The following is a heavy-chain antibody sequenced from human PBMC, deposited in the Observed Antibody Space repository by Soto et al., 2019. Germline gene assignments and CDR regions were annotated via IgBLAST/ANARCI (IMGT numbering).Heavy chain of an antibody. V-gene: IGHV5-51*01. CDR1: GYSFISYW. CDR3: ARLLSRGSSSFGMDV. J-gene: IGHJ6*02. D-gene: IGHD6-6*01. Sequence: PGESLKISCSGSGYSFISYWIGWVRQMPGRGLEWMGTIYPADSDTRYSPSFRGQVTISADKSITTAYLKWSSLKASDTAIYYCARLLSRGSSSFGMDVWGQGTTVTVSS. CDR2: IYPADSDT.